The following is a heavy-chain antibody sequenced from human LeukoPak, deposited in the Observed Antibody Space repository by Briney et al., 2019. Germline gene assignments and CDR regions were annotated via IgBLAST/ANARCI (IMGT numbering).Heavy chain of an antibody. CDR2: IWYDGSNK. V-gene: IGHV3-33*06. Sequence: PGGSLRLSXAASGFTFSSYGMHWVCQAPGKGLEWVAVIWYDGSNKYYADSVKGRFTISRDNSKNTLYLQMNSLRAEDTAVYYCAKDQYSYGYYFDYWGQGTLVTVSS. J-gene: IGHJ4*02. CDR3: AKDQYSYGYYFDY. D-gene: IGHD5-18*01. CDR1: GFTFSSYG.